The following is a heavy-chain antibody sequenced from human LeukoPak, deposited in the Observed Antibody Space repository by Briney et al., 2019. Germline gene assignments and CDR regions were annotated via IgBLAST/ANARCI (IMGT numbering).Heavy chain of an antibody. V-gene: IGHV3-48*01. D-gene: IGHD5-18*01. J-gene: IGHJ4*02. CDR3: LRYNYGYYFDY. CDR2: ISSSSNSI. Sequence: GGSLRLSCAASGFTFSDYSMSWVRQAPGKGLEWISYISSSSNSIYYSDSVRGRFTISRDNAKNSLYLQMNSLRAEDTAVYYCLRYNYGYYFDYWGQGTLVTVSS. CDR1: GFTFSDYS.